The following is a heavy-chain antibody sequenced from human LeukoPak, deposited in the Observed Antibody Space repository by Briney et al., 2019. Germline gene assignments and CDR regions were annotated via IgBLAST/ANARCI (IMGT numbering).Heavy chain of an antibody. V-gene: IGHV4-38-2*02. CDR2: IYHSGST. J-gene: IGHJ4*02. D-gene: IGHD3-22*01. CDR1: GYSISSGYY. Sequence: LETLSLTCTVSGYSISSGYYWGWIRQPPGQGLEWIGSIYHSGSTYYNPSLKSRVTISVDTSKNQFSLKLSSVTAADTAVYYCASRHSSGYFFHYDYWGQGTLVTVSS. CDR3: ASRHSSGYFFHYDY.